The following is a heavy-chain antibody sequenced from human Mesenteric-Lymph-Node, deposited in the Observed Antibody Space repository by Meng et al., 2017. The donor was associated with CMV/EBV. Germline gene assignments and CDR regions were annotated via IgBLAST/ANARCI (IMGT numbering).Heavy chain of an antibody. CDR1: GFTFSTYA. CDR2: IYSGGST. CDR3: AAYYYYGMDV. Sequence: GESLKISCAASGFTFSTYAMSWVRQAPGKGLEWVSVIYSGGSTYYADSVKGRFTISRDNSKNTLYLQMNSLRAEDTAVYYCAAYYYYGMDVWGQGTTVTVSS. J-gene: IGHJ6*02. V-gene: IGHV3-66*02.